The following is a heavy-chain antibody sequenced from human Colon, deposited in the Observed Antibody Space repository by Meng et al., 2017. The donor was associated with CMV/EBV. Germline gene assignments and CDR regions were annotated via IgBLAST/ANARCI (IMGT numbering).Heavy chain of an antibody. Sequence: QVQIKDGGVGLFNPSEALSHTCAVYGGSFSGYYWSWIRQPPGKGLEWIGEINHSGSTNYNPSLKSRVTISVDTSKNQFSLKLSSVTAADTAVYYCARGLYGSGRHQIDYWGQGTLVTVSS. CDR2: INHSGST. CDR1: GGSFSGYY. V-gene: IGHV4-34*01. CDR3: ARGLYGSGRHQIDY. J-gene: IGHJ4*02. D-gene: IGHD3-10*01.